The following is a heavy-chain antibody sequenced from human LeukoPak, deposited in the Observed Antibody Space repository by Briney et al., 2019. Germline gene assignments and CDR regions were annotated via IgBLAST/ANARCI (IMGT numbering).Heavy chain of an antibody. CDR1: GDSMSSSY. CDR2: ISAGGST. V-gene: IGHV4-4*09. D-gene: IGHD1-20*01. CDR3: ARLIPGTTGHRINYFDY. J-gene: IGHJ4*02. Sequence: SEILSLTCTVSGDSMSSSYWNWIRQPPGKGLEWIGYISAGGSTNYNPSLKSRIIISVDMSKTQFSLKLTSVTAADTAIYYCARLIPGTTGHRINYFDYWGRGTLVTVSS.